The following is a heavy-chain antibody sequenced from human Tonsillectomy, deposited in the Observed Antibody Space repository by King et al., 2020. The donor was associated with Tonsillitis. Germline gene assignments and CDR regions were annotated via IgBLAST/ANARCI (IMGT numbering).Heavy chain of an antibody. J-gene: IGHJ4*02. V-gene: IGHV3-23*03. D-gene: IGHD6-13*01. CDR1: GFTFSSYA. CDR2: IYSGGSST. Sequence: VQLVESGGGLVQPGGSLRLSCAASGFTFSSYAMSWVRQAPGKGLEWVSVIYSGGSSTYYADSVKGRFTISRDNSKNTLYLQMNSLRAGDTAVYYCAKGSSSSWYPFDYWGQGTLVTVSS. CDR3: AKGSSSSWYPFDY.